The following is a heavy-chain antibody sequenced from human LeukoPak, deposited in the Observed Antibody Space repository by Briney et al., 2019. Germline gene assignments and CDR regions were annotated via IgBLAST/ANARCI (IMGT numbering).Heavy chain of an antibody. Sequence: GGSLRLSCAASGFTFGSYGMHWVRQAPGKGLEWVAVISYDGSSKYYADSVKGRFTISRDNSKNTLYLQMNSLRAEDTAVYYCAKDLRAGEFDYWGQGTLVTVSS. D-gene: IGHD7-27*01. V-gene: IGHV3-30*18. CDR3: AKDLRAGEFDY. CDR2: ISYDGSSK. J-gene: IGHJ4*02. CDR1: GFTFGSYG.